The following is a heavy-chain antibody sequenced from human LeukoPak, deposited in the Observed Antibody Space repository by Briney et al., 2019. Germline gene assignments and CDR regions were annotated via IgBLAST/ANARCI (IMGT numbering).Heavy chain of an antibody. V-gene: IGHV1-69*06. Sequence: SVKVSCKASGGTFSSYAISWVRQAPGQGLEWMGGIIPIFGTANYAQKFQGRVTITADKSTSTAYMELSSLRSEDTAVYYCARRYCSSTSCYHPSGAFDIWGQGTMVTVSS. CDR1: GGTFSSYA. CDR3: ARRYCSSTSCYHPSGAFDI. CDR2: IIPIFGTA. D-gene: IGHD2-2*01. J-gene: IGHJ3*02.